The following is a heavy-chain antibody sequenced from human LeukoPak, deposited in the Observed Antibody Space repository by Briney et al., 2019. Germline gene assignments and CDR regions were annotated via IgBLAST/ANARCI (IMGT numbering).Heavy chain of an antibody. CDR1: GFTFSSYG. CDR3: AKDRGSYFDY. J-gene: IGHJ4*02. Sequence: PGGSLRLSCAAPGFTFSSYGMHWVRQAPGKGLEWVAFIRYDGSNKYYADSVKGRFTISRDNSKNTLYLQMNSLRAEDTAVYYCAKDRGSYFDYWGQGILVTVSS. D-gene: IGHD1-26*01. CDR2: IRYDGSNK. V-gene: IGHV3-30*02.